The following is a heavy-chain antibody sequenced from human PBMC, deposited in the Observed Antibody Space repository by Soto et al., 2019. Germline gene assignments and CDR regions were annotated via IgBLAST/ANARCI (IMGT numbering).Heavy chain of an antibody. J-gene: IGHJ4*02. Sequence: PVGSLRLSCAASGFTFSSYAMSWVRQAPGKGLEWVSSISTSGGSTYYADSVKGRFTISRDNSKNTLYLEMNSLRAEDTAVYYCAKGDSSSPSPRVFDSWGQGTLVTVSS. D-gene: IGHD6-6*01. CDR2: ISTSGGST. CDR3: AKGDSSSPSPRVFDS. V-gene: IGHV3-23*01. CDR1: GFTFSSYA.